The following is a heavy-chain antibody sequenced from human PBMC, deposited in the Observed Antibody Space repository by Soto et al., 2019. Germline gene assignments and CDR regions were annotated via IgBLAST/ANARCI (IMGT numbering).Heavy chain of an antibody. V-gene: IGHV3-53*01. D-gene: IGHD3-10*01. CDR3: APHPGGGGY. CDR2: IYSGGYT. J-gene: IGHJ4*02. CDR1: GFTVSNNY. Sequence: EVQLVESGGGLIQPGGSLRLSCAVSGFTVSNNYMSWVRQAPGKGLEGVSVIYSGGYTAYGDSVKGRFTISRDNSKNTQYPQINSLGAHGTAVFFGAPHPGGGGYWGQGTLVTVSS.